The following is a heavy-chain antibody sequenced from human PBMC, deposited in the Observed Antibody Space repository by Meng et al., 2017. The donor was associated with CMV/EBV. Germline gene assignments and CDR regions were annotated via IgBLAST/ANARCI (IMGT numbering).Heavy chain of an antibody. J-gene: IGHJ4*02. V-gene: IGHV5-10-1*01. CDR1: GYSFTSYW. Sequence: GESLKISCKGSGYSFTSYWISWVRQMPGKGLEWMGRIDPSDSYTNYSPSFQGHVTISADKSISTAYLQWSSLKASDTAMYYCARHLRRDYGRFGFDYWGQGTLVTAPQ. CDR3: ARHLRRDYGRFGFDY. CDR2: IDPSDSYT. D-gene: IGHD4-17*01.